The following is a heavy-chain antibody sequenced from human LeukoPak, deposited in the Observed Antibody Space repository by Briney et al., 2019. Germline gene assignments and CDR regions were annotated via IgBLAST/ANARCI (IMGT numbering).Heavy chain of an antibody. CDR1: GFTISTYA. J-gene: IGHJ4*02. D-gene: IGHD6-19*01. CDR2: IWYDGSNK. CDR3: ARDDVAVTGALDF. V-gene: IGHV3-33*08. Sequence: GGSLRLSCAASGFTISTYAMGWVRQAPGKGLEWVAVIWYDGSNKYYADSVKGRFTISRDNSKNTLYLQMNSLRAEDTAVYYCARDDVAVTGALDFWGQGTLVTVSS.